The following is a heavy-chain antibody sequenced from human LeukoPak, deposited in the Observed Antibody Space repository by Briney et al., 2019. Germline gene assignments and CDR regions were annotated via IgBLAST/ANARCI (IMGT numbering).Heavy chain of an antibody. CDR1: GGTFSSYA. Sequence: SVKVSCKASGGTFSSYAISWVRQAPGQGLEWMGRIIPIFGTANYAQKFQGRVTITTDESTSTAYMELSSLRSEDTAVYYCARDYGGNQYYFDYWGQGTLVTVSS. D-gene: IGHD4-23*01. V-gene: IGHV1-69*05. J-gene: IGHJ4*02. CDR2: IIPIFGTA. CDR3: ARDYGGNQYYFDY.